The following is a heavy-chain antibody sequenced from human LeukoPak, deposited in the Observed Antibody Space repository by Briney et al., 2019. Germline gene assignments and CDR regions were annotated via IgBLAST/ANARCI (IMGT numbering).Heavy chain of an antibody. Sequence: SETLSLTCAVYGGSFSGYYWSWIRQPPGEGLEWIGEINHSGSTNYNPSLKSRVTISVDTSKNQFSLKLSSVTAADTAVYYCARGGRGTGGDYWGQGTLVTVSS. CDR3: ARGGRGTGGDY. V-gene: IGHV4-34*01. J-gene: IGHJ4*02. D-gene: IGHD7-27*01. CDR1: GGSFSGYY. CDR2: INHSGST.